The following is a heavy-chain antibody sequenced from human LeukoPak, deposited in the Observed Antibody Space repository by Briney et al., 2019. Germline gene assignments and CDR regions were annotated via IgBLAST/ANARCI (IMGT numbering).Heavy chain of an antibody. CDR2: MHYSGRS. D-gene: IGHD5-24*01. CDR1: AASISGSSSH. CDR3: VRRRSRDPYIDR. J-gene: IGHJ5*02. Sequence: SQTLSPTRSVSAASISGSSSHWGWLRQPPGKGLEWIGTMHYSGRSYYNPSLESRVSISVDKSKNQFSLKSNSVTAADTAICYCVRRRSRDPYIDRWGQGTLVTVSS. V-gene: IGHV4-39*01.